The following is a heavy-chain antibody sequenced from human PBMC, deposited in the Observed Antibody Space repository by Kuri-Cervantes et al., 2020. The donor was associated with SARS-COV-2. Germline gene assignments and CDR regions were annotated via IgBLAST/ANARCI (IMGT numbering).Heavy chain of an antibody. CDR3: ARELFGGNSPSSYFDY. V-gene: IGHV6-1*01. D-gene: IGHD4-23*01. CDR2: TYYRSKWYN. J-gene: IGHJ4*02. CDR1: GDSVSSNSAA. Sequence: SETLSLICAISGDSVSSNSAAWNWIRQSPSRGLEWLGRTYYRSKWYNDYAVSVKSRITINPDTSKNQFSLQLNSVTPEDTAVYYCARELFGGNSPSSYFDYWGQGTLVTVSS.